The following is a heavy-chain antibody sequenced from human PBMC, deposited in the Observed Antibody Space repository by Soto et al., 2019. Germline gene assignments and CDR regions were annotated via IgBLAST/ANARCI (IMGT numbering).Heavy chain of an antibody. CDR3: ARGPRYSYGAYYYYYYYMDV. J-gene: IGHJ6*03. CDR2: MNPNSGNT. D-gene: IGHD5-18*01. Sequence: ASVKVSCKASGYTFTSYDINWVRQATGQGLEWMGWMNPNSGNTGYAQKFQGRVTMTRNTSISTAYMELSSLRSEDTAVYYCARGPRYSYGAYYYYYYYMDVWGKGTTVTVSS. V-gene: IGHV1-8*01. CDR1: GYTFTSYD.